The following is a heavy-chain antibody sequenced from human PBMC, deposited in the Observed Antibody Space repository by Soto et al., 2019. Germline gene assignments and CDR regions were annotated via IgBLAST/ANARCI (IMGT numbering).Heavy chain of an antibody. Sequence: EVHLLDSGGGLVQPGGSLRLSCAASGFTFSNYVMSWIRQAPGKGLEWVSSISGSGDKTYYLDSVKGRFTISRDNSKNTLFLQMNSLRDEDTAVYYCAKLPLILALVFDYWGQGILVTVSS. V-gene: IGHV3-23*01. CDR3: AKLPLILALVFDY. CDR1: GFTFSNYV. J-gene: IGHJ4*02. CDR2: ISGSGDKT.